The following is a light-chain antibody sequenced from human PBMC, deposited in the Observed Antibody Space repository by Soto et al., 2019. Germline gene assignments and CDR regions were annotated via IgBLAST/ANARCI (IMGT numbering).Light chain of an antibody. J-gene: IGLJ2*01. V-gene: IGLV2-8*01. CDR1: SSDVGAYNF. Sequence: QSALTQSPSASGSPGQSVTISCTGTSSDVGAYNFVSWYQQRPGKAPKLMIYEVSKRLSGVPDRFSGSKSGNTASLTVSGLQAEDEADYYCSSYAGSNNLLFGGGTKVTVL. CDR3: SSYAGSNNLL. CDR2: EVS.